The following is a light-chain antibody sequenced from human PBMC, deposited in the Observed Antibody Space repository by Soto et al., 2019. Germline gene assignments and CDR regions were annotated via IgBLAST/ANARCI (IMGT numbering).Light chain of an antibody. J-gene: IGKJ1*01. CDR1: QSVSNN. Sequence: ILMTQSPATLSVSPGERATLSCRASQSVSNNLAWYQQKPGQAPRLLIYDASTRATGTPARFSGSGSGTEFTLPISGLQSEDFAVYYCQQYNNWPQWTFGQGTQVEIK. V-gene: IGKV3-15*01. CDR3: QQYNNWPQWT. CDR2: DAS.